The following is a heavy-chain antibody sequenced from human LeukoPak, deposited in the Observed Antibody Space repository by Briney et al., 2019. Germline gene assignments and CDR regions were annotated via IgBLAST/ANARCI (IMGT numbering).Heavy chain of an antibody. CDR1: GFTFSTYA. V-gene: IGHV3-23*01. Sequence: GGSLRLSCAASGFTFSTYAMSWVRQAPGKGLEWVSGISGSGGSTYYADSVKGRFTISRDNSKNTLYLQMNSLRAEDTAVYYCVRDLGGRSGHWGQGTLVTVSS. CDR2: ISGSGGST. J-gene: IGHJ4*02. D-gene: IGHD1-26*01. CDR3: VRDLGGRSGH.